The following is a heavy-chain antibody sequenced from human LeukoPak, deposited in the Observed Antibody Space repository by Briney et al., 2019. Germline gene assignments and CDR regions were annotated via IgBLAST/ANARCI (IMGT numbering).Heavy chain of an antibody. J-gene: IGHJ4*02. Sequence: PGGSLRLSCAASGFTFSSYAMHWVRQAPGKGLEWVAVISYDGSNKYYADSVKGRFTISRDNAKNSLSLQMNSLRDEDTAVYYCARDSYGSSGYYYVSDYWGQGTLVTVSS. CDR1: GFTFSSYA. D-gene: IGHD3-22*01. V-gene: IGHV3-30-3*01. CDR3: ARDSYGSSGYYYVSDY. CDR2: ISYDGSNK.